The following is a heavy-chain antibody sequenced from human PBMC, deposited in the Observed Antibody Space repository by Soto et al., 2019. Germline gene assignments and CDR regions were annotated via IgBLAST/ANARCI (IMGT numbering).Heavy chain of an antibody. D-gene: IGHD3-22*01. CDR2: IIPIFGTA. Sequence: SVKVSCKASVGTFSSYALSWVRQAPGQGLEWMGGIIPIFGTANYAQKFQGRVTNTADESTSTASLVLSSLRSEDTAVYYCALDSSGYTLFDYWGQGTLVTVSS. J-gene: IGHJ4*02. CDR3: ALDSSGYTLFDY. V-gene: IGHV1-69*13. CDR1: VGTFSSYA.